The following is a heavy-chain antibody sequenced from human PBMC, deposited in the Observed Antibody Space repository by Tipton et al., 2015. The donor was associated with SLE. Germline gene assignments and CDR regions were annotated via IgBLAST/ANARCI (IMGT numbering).Heavy chain of an antibody. CDR1: GGSISSYY. D-gene: IGHD6-13*01. CDR2: IYHSGST. Sequence: TLSLTCTVSGGSISSYYWGWIRQPPGKGLEWIGSIYHSGSTYYNPSLKSRVTISVDTSKNQFSLKLSSVTAADTAVYYCARISAAAGTGGYWGQGTLVTVSS. J-gene: IGHJ4*02. CDR3: ARISAAAGTGGY. V-gene: IGHV4-38-2*02.